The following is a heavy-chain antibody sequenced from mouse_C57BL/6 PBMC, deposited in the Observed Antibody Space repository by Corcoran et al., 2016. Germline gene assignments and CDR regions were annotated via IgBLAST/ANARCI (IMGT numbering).Heavy chain of an antibody. Sequence: DVQLQESGPGLVKPSQSLSLTCSVTGYSITSGYYWNWIRQFPGNKLEWMGYISYDGSNNYNPSLKNRISITRDTSKNQFFLKLNSVTTEDTATYYCARAYYYGSEGLYYFDYWGQGTTLTVSS. D-gene: IGHD1-1*01. CDR3: ARAYYYGSEGLYYFDY. CDR2: ISYDGSN. CDR1: GYSITSGYY. V-gene: IGHV3-6*01. J-gene: IGHJ2*01.